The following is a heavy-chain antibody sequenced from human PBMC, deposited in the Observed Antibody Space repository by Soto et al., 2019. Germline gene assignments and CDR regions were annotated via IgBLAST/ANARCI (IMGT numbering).Heavy chain of an antibody. Sequence: QLQLVESGGGVVQPGRSLRLSCAASGFTFSLYGMHWVRQAPGRGLGWVAVTSYDGSNKFYADSVKGRFTISRDNSKNTFYLEMNCLSPEDTAVYFCAQNSGYYCDDAYDYSYWMDVWGQGTTVTVSS. CDR2: TSYDGSNK. CDR3: AQNSGYYCDDAYDYSYWMDV. D-gene: IGHD2-15*01. V-gene: IGHV3-30*18. CDR1: GFTFSLYG. J-gene: IGHJ6*02.